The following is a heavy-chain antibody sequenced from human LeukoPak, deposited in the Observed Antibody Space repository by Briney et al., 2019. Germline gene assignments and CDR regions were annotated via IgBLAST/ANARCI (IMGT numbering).Heavy chain of an antibody. CDR1: GGSISSGGYY. J-gene: IGHJ3*02. CDR2: IYYSGST. CDR3: ARARMDCSSTSCYHNDAFDI. D-gene: IGHD2-2*01. V-gene: IGHV4-31*03. Sequence: SETLSLTCTVSGGSISSGGYYWSWIRQHPGKGLEWIGYIYYSGSTYYNPSLKSRVTISVDTSKNQFSLKLSSVTAADTAVYYCARARMDCSSTSCYHNDAFDIWGQGTMVTVSS.